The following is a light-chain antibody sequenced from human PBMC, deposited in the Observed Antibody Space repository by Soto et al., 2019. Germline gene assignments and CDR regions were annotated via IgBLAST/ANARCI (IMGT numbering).Light chain of an antibody. J-gene: IGKJ2*01. CDR1: QSITSNY. CDR3: QQYGRSPYT. CDR2: AVS. Sequence: EIVLTQSPGTLSLSPGERATLSCRASQSITSNYLAWYHQKPGQAPRLLVYAVSGRPNGIPGRFSGSGSGTDFTLTISRLEPEDFALYYCQQYGRSPYTFGQGTQLEIK. V-gene: IGKV3-20*01.